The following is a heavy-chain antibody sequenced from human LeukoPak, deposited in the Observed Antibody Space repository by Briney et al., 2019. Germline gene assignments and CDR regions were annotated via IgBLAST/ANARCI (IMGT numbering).Heavy chain of an antibody. V-gene: IGHV3-7*01. J-gene: IGHJ3*02. CDR1: GFTFSSYW. Sequence: PGGSLRLSCAASGFTFSSYWMSWVRQAPGKGLEWVANIKQDGSEKYYVDSVKGRFTISRDNAKNSLYPQMNSLRAEDTAVYYCARDRSSGYDDIWGQGTMVTVSS. CDR3: ARDRSSGYDDI. D-gene: IGHD5-12*01. CDR2: IKQDGSEK.